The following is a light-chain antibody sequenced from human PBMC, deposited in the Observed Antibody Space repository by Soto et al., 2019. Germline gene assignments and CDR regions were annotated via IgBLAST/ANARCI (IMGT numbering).Light chain of an antibody. V-gene: IGLV2-14*01. Sequence: QSVLTQPASVSGSPGQSITISCTGTSSDIGDYNYVSWYQQYPGKVPKLVIYDVSHRPSGVSNRFSGSKSGNTASLTISGLQAEDEADYYCSSSTTPTSLVVFGGGTKRTVL. CDR1: SSDIGDYNY. J-gene: IGLJ3*02. CDR3: SSSTTPTSLVV. CDR2: DVS.